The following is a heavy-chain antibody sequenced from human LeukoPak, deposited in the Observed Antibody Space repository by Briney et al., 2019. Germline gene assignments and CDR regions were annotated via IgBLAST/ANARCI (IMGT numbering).Heavy chain of an antibody. J-gene: IGHJ4*02. CDR1: GYTFTDYY. Sequence: ASVRVSCKASGYTFTDYYIHWVRQAPGQGLEWMGRVNPNTGGIKYTQKFQDRVTMTRDTAISTGYIELSGLSSDDTAIYYCARSAPSISTTLDFDYWGQGTLVTVCS. V-gene: IGHV1-2*06. D-gene: IGHD1-14*01. CDR3: ARSAPSISTTLDFDY. CDR2: VNPNTGGI.